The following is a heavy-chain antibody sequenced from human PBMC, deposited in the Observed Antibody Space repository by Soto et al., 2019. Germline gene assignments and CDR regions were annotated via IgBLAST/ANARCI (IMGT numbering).Heavy chain of an antibody. CDR2: ISGGSGTI. D-gene: IGHD2-15*01. J-gene: IGHJ4*02. CDR1: GFSFSTYS. V-gene: IGHV3-48*02. CDR3: AKPRYCGGGSCYSDH. Sequence: EVQLVESGGGLVQPGGSLRLSCAASGFSFSTYSMNWVRQAPGKGLEWVSYISGGSGTIYYADSVKGRFTISRDNAKNSLYRQMNSLRDEDTAVYYCAKPRYCGGGSCYSDHWGQGTLVTVSS.